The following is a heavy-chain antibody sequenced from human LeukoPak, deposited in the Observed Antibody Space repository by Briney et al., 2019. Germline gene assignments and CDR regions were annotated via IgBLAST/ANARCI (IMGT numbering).Heavy chain of an antibody. J-gene: IGHJ4*02. CDR3: ARPFVGERGDYFDY. CDR2: IYYSGST. Sequence: KASETLSLTCTVSGGSISSSSYYWGWIRQPPGKGLEWIGSIYYSGSTYYNPSLKSRVTISVDTSKNQFSLKLSSVTAADTAVYYCARPFVGERGDYFDYWGQGTLVTVSS. CDR1: GGSISSSSYY. V-gene: IGHV4-39*07. D-gene: IGHD1-26*01.